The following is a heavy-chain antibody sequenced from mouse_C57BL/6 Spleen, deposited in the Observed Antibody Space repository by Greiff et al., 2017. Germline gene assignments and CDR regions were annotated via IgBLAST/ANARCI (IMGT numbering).Heavy chain of an antibody. J-gene: IGHJ4*01. Sequence: QVQLQQPGAELVKPGASVKMSCKASGYTFTSYWITWVKQRPGQGLEWIGDIYPGSGSTNYNEKFKSKATLTVDTSSSTAYMQLSSLTSEDSAVYYCARERDYGSRKDCAVDYWGQGTSVTVSS. D-gene: IGHD1-1*01. V-gene: IGHV1-55*01. CDR2: IYPGSGST. CDR3: ARERDYGSRKDCAVDY. CDR1: GYTFTSYW.